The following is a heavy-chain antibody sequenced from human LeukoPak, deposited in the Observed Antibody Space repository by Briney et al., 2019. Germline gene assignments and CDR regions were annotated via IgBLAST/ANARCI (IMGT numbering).Heavy chain of an antibody. D-gene: IGHD3-22*01. J-gene: IGHJ4*02. Sequence: GGSLKISXKGSGYSFTSYWIGWVRQMPGKGLEWMGIIYPGDSDTRYSPSFQGQVTISADKSISTAYLQWSSLKASDTAMYYCARPYDSSGYYASGIDYWGQGTLVTVSS. V-gene: IGHV5-51*01. CDR3: ARPYDSSGYYASGIDY. CDR2: IYPGDSDT. CDR1: GYSFTSYW.